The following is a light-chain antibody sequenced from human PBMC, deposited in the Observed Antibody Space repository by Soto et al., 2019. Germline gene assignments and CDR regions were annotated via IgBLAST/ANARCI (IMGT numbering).Light chain of an antibody. CDR3: QQYGSSPPAT. CDR1: QSVSSTN. Sequence: EIVLTQSPGTLSLSPGERATLSCRASQSVSSTNLAWYQQKPGQAPRLLIYGASSRATDIPDRFSGSGSGKDFTLTIGRLEPEDFALYYCQQYGSSPPATFGQGTKLEIK. CDR2: GAS. J-gene: IGKJ2*01. V-gene: IGKV3-20*01.